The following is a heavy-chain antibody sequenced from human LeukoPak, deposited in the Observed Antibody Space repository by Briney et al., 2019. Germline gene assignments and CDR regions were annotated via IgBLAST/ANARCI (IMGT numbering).Heavy chain of an antibody. D-gene: IGHD2-2*02. V-gene: IGHV3-7*01. CDR2: IKQDGSEV. J-gene: IGHJ3*01. CDR3: ARMYCSSTSCYTDAFDV. Sequence: GGSLRLSCAASGFTFSRYWMSWVRQAPVKGLEWVANIKQDGSEVYYVDSVKGRFTISRDNGKNSLFLQMNSLRAEDTAVYYCARMYCSSTSCYTDAFDVWGQGTMVTVSS. CDR1: GFTFSRYW.